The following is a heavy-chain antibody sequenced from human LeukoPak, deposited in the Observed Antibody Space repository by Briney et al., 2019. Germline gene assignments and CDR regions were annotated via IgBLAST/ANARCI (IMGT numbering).Heavy chain of an antibody. CDR2: VSYDGSKK. CDR3: ARAPVGGTYAHPDY. Sequence: PGGSLRLSCAASGFTFSGKWMHWVRQAPGKGLEWVAVVSYDGSKKYYADSVKGRLTISRDNSKNTLFLLMNSLGPEDTAVYYCARAPVGGTYAHPDYWGQGTLVTVSS. J-gene: IGHJ4*02. V-gene: IGHV3-30-3*01. D-gene: IGHD1-26*01. CDR1: GFTFSGKW.